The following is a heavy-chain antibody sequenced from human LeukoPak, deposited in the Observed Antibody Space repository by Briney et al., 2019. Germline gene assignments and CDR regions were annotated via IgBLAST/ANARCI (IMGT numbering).Heavy chain of an antibody. CDR1: GGSFSGYY. Sequence: SETLSLTCAVYGGSFSGYYWSWIRQPPGKGLEWIGEINHSGSTNYNPSLKSRVTISVDTSKNQFSLKLSSVTAADTAVYYCARSRMITFGGVVPFDYWGQGILVTVSS. CDR3: ARSRMITFGGVVPFDY. D-gene: IGHD3-16*01. CDR2: INHSGST. V-gene: IGHV4-34*01. J-gene: IGHJ4*02.